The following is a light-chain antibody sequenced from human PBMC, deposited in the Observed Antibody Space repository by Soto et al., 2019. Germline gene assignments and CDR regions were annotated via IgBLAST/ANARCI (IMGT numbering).Light chain of an antibody. V-gene: IGKV1-16*02. J-gene: IGKJ4*01. CDR3: QQFHNYPVT. CDR1: QEISNH. Sequence: IQLTQSPSSLSASVGDRVTITCRASQEISNHLAWFQQKPGKPPKSLIYDASNLQSGVPSKFSGSGSGTDFTLTISSLQPEDFATYYCQQFHNYPVTFGGGTKVEIK. CDR2: DAS.